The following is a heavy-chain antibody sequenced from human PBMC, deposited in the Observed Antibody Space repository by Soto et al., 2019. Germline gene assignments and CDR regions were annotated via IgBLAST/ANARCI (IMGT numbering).Heavy chain of an antibody. CDR2: IYYSGST. CDR1: GDSISTYY. Sequence: PSETLSLTCTVSGDSISTYYWSWIRQPPGKGLEWIGYIYYSGSTYYNPSLKSRVTISVDTSKNQFSLKLSSVTAADTAVYYCARIPYNWNYVDYWGQGTLVTVSS. V-gene: IGHV4-59*08. CDR3: ARIPYNWNYVDY. D-gene: IGHD1-20*01. J-gene: IGHJ4*02.